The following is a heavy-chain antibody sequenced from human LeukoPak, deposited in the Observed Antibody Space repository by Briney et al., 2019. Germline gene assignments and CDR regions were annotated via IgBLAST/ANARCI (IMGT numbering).Heavy chain of an antibody. CDR3: ARVYRDPKGYYYYGMDV. D-gene: IGHD5-24*01. V-gene: IGHV3-53*04. Sequence: GGSLRLSCAASGFTVSSNYMSCVRQAPAKGLEWVSVIYSGGSTYYADSVKGRFTISRHNSKNTLYLQMNSLRAEDTAVYYCARVYRDPKGYYYYGMDVWGQGTTVTVSS. J-gene: IGHJ6*02. CDR2: IYSGGST. CDR1: GFTVSSNY.